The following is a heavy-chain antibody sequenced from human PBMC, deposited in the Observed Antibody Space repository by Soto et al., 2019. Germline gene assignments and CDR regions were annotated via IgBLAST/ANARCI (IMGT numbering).Heavy chain of an antibody. D-gene: IGHD2-15*01. CDR2: IYPGDSDT. CDR3: ARHYLLGHCSGGSCPPGRFHP. CDR1: GYSFTSYW. J-gene: IGHJ5*02. Sequence: GESLKISCKGSGYSFTSYWIGWVRQMPGKGLVWMGIIYPGDSDTRYSPSFQGQVTISADKSISTAYLRWSSLKASDTAMYYCARHYLLGHCSGGSCPPGRFHPWGQGTLVTVSS. V-gene: IGHV5-51*01.